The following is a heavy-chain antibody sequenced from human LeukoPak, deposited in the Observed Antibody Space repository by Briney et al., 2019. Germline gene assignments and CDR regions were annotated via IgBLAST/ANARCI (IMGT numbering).Heavy chain of an antibody. CDR2: IGGTGAHT. Sequence: GGSLTLPCAASGLTFSMYRMNWVRHAPEGGLEWVSYIGGTGAHTYYGDAVKGRFTISRDNAKNSVYLQMNSLRAEDTAVYYCPREFGGNNFDFDYWGQGALVTVSS. V-gene: IGHV3-21*05. CDR1: GLTFSMYR. J-gene: IGHJ4*02. CDR3: PREFGGNNFDFDY. D-gene: IGHD2/OR15-2a*01.